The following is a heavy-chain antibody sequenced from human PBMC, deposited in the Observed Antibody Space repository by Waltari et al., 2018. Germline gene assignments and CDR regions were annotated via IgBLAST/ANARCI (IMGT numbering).Heavy chain of an antibody. Sequence: EVQLVESGGGLVQPGGSLRLSCAASGFTFSNYWMSWVRQSPGTGLEWVAIIKVDGSGKYYVDSVKGRFTISRDNAKNSLYLQMNSLRAEDTAVYYCTRDGYNYGYHSRWGQGTLVTVSS. J-gene: IGHJ4*02. D-gene: IGHD5-18*01. CDR3: TRDGYNYGYHSR. CDR2: IKVDGSGK. V-gene: IGHV3-7*01. CDR1: GFTFSNYW.